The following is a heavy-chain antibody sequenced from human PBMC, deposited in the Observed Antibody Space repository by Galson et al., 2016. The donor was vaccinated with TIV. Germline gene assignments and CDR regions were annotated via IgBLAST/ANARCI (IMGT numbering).Heavy chain of an antibody. V-gene: IGHV1-18*04. CDR3: ARDRATLSFKLVSDYYYGLDI. Sequence: SVKVSCKASGYIFANYGITWVRQAPGQGLEWMGWISAYNGETDFAQRVQDRDAMTIDTSATTAYMELRSLRSDDKAVYFCARDRATLSFKLVSDYYYGLDIWGQGTTVTVSS. CDR1: GYIFANYG. D-gene: IGHD5/OR15-5a*01. J-gene: IGHJ6*02. CDR2: ISAYNGET.